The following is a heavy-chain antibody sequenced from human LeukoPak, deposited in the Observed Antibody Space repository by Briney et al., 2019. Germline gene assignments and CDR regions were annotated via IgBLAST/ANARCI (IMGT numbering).Heavy chain of an antibody. J-gene: IGHJ4*02. CDR1: GFTFSSYE. CDR2: ISSSGSTI. D-gene: IGHD2-15*01. CDR3: ARVLARCSGGSCHSGLYYFDY. Sequence: GGSLRLSCAASGFTFSSYEMNWVRQAPGKGLEWVSYISSSGSTIYYADSVKGRFTISRDNAKNSLYLQMNSLRAEDTAVYYCARVLARCSGGSCHSGLYYFDYWGQGTLVTVSS. V-gene: IGHV3-48*03.